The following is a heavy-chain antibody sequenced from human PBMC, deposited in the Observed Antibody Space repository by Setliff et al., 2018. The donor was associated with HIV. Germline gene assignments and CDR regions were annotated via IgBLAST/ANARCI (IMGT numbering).Heavy chain of an antibody. CDR3: ARFDDNGYWVDL. D-gene: IGHD3-22*01. V-gene: IGHV4-38-2*01. CDR2: LFYGGST. J-gene: IGHJ4*02. CDR1: GYSISSGYY. Sequence: SETLSLTCAVSGYSISSGYYWGWIRQPPGKGLEWIGSLFYGGSTHYTPSLKSRVSISVDTSKNQFSLRLSSVTAADTAVYYCARFDDNGYWVDLWGQGTLVTV.